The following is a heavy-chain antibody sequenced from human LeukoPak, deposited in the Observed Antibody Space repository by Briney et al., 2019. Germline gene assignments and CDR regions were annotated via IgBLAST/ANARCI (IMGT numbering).Heavy chain of an antibody. CDR2: ISQNGDS. J-gene: IGHJ4*02. Sequence: PSETLSLTCGVSGGSLSFYYWSWIRQSPGKGLEWIAEISQNGDSNYNMSLKSRVTISLDKSKNQVSLKLSSVTAADTAVYYCARRRVQLWLGYFDYWGQGTLVTVSS. CDR1: GGSLSFYY. D-gene: IGHD5-18*01. V-gene: IGHV4-34*01. CDR3: ARRRVQLWLGYFDY.